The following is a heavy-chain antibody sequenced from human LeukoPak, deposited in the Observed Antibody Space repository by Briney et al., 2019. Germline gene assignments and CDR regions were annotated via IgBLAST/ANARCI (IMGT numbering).Heavy chain of an antibody. CDR3: ARDRPLIRFLEWLPTRYGMDV. CDR1: GGSFSGYY. CDR2: INHSGST. J-gene: IGHJ6*02. D-gene: IGHD3-3*01. V-gene: IGHV4-34*01. Sequence: SETLSLTCAVYGGSFSGYYWSWIRQPPGKGLEWIGEINHSGSTNYNPSLKSRVTISVDTSKNQFSLKLSSVTAADTAVYYCARDRPLIRFLEWLPTRYGMDVWGQGTTVTVSS.